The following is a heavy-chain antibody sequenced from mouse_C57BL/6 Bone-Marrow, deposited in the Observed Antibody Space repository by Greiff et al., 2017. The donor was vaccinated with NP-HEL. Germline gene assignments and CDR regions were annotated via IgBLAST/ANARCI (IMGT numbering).Heavy chain of an antibody. Sequence: QVQLQQSGPELVKPGASVKISCKASGYAFSSSWMNWVKQRPGKGLEWIGRIYPGDGDTNYNGKFKGKATLTADKSSSTAYMQLSSLTSEDSAVYFCARSRYYDYFYWYFDVWGTGTTVTVSS. CDR1: GYAFSSSW. V-gene: IGHV1-82*01. CDR3: ARSRYYDYFYWYFDV. J-gene: IGHJ1*03. CDR2: IYPGDGDT. D-gene: IGHD2-4*01.